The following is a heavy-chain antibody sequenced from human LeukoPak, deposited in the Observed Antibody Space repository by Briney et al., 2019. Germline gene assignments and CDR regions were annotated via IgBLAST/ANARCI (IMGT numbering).Heavy chain of an antibody. CDR3: ARDYVYAFDY. V-gene: IGHV3-20*04. CDR1: GFTFDDYG. CDR2: INWNGRNV. D-gene: IGHD2/OR15-2a*01. Sequence: PGGSLRLSCATSGFTFDDYGMNWVRQAPGKGLEWVSNINWNGRNVDYADSVKGRFTISRDKAKNALYLQMNSLRAEDTAVYFCARDYVYAFDYWGQGTLVTVSS. J-gene: IGHJ4*02.